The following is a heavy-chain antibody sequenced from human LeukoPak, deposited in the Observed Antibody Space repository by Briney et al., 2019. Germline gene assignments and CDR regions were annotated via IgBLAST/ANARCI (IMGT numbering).Heavy chain of an antibody. CDR2: IYHSGST. D-gene: IGHD3-22*01. J-gene: IGHJ4*02. Sequence: PSGTLSLTCAVSGGSISSSNWWSWVRQPPGKGLEWIGEIYHSGSTNYNPSLKSRVTISVDTSKNQFSLKLSSVTAADTAVYYCASSYYYDSSGYDYWGQGTLVTVSS. CDR3: ASSYYYDSSGYDY. CDR1: GGSISSSNW. V-gene: IGHV4-4*02.